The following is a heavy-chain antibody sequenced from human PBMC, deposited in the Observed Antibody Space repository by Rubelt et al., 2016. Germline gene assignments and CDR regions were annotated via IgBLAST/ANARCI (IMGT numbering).Heavy chain of an antibody. Sequence: QVQLQESGPGLVKPSETLSLTCTVSGGSISSYYWSWIRQPPGKGLEWIGYIYYSGSTNYNPSLIGRVPISVDTSKTQVYRKLSSGTAADTAVYYCARGVWELLWTGYFDLWGRCTLVTVSS. V-gene: IGHV4-59*01. CDR2: IYYSGST. CDR1: GGSISSYY. CDR3: ARGVWELLWTGYFDL. J-gene: IGHJ2*01. D-gene: IGHD1-26*01.